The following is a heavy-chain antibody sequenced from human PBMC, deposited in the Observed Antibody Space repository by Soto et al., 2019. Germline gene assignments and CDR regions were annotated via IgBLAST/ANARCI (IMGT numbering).Heavy chain of an antibody. CDR2: ISSSSSNI. J-gene: IGHJ4*02. CDR1: GFTFSSYS. D-gene: IGHD5-12*01. CDR3: ARYLYSGYDRTFDY. Sequence: EVQLVESGGGLVQPGGSLRLSCAASGFTFSSYSMNWVRQAPGKGMEWLSYISSSSSNIYYADSVKGRFTISRDNAMNSLYLQMNSLRDEDTSVYYCARYLYSGYDRTFDYRGQGTLVTVSS. V-gene: IGHV3-48*02.